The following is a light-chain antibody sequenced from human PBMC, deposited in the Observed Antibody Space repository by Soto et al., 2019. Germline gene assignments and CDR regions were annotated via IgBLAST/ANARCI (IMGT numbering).Light chain of an antibody. Sequence: QSALTQPASVSGSPGQSITISCTGTSSDVGSYNLVSWYQQHPGKAPKLMIYEGSKRPSGVSNRCSGSKSGNTASLTISGLQAEDEADYYCCSYAGSSTFSLVFGGGTKLTVL. J-gene: IGLJ2*01. V-gene: IGLV2-23*03. CDR2: EGS. CDR3: CSYAGSSTFSLV. CDR1: SSDVGSYNL.